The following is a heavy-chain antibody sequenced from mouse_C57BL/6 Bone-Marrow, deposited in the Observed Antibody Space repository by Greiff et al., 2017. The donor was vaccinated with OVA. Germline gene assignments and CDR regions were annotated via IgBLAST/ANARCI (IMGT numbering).Heavy chain of an antibody. CDR2: ISDGGSYT. Sequence: EVKLVESGGGLVKPGGSLKLSCAASGFTFSSYAMSWVRQTPEKRLEWVATISDGGSYTYYPDNVKGRFTISRDNAKNHLYLQMSHLKSEDTAMYYCARLYYYAMDYWGQGTSVTVSS. CDR3: ARLYYYAMDY. CDR1: GFTFSSYA. J-gene: IGHJ4*01. V-gene: IGHV5-4*03.